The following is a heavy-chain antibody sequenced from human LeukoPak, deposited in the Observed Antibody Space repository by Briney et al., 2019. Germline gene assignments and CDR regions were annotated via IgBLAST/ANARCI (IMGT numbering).Heavy chain of an antibody. Sequence: PGGSLRLSCPASGFTFSSYAMSWVRQAQGKGLDWVSAISGSGGSTYYADSVKGRFTISRDNSKTTLYLQMNGLRAEDTAVYYCAKVPLTWLVRDYYYMEVWGKGTTVIVSS. CDR2: ISGSGGST. V-gene: IGHV3-23*01. CDR3: AKVPLTWLVRDYYYMEV. J-gene: IGHJ6*03. D-gene: IGHD2-21*01. CDR1: GFTFSSYA.